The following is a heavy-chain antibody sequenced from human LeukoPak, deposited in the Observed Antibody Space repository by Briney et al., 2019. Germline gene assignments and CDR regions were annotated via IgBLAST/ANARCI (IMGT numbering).Heavy chain of an antibody. D-gene: IGHD2-15*01. Sequence: SETLSLTCTVSGGSISSSSYYWGWIRQPPGKGLEWIGSIYYSGSTYYNPSLKSRVTISVDTSKNQFSLKLSSVTAADTAVYYCARDQCSGGSCYSGAFDIWGQGTMVTVSS. CDR3: ARDQCSGGSCYSGAFDI. V-gene: IGHV4-39*07. J-gene: IGHJ3*02. CDR1: GGSISSSSYY. CDR2: IYYSGST.